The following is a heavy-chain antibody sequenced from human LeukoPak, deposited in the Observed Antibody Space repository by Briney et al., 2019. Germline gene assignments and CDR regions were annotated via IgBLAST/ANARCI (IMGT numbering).Heavy chain of an antibody. CDR1: GGSFSGYY. D-gene: IGHD5-18*01. V-gene: IGHV4-34*01. CDR2: INHSGSS. Sequence: SETLSLTCAVYGGSFSGYYWSWIRQPPGKGLEWIGEINHSGSSNYNPSLKSRVTISVDTSKNQFSLKLSSVTAADTAVYYCARLAGMDSYGHNWFDPWGQGTLVTVSS. J-gene: IGHJ5*02. CDR3: ARLAGMDSYGHNWFDP.